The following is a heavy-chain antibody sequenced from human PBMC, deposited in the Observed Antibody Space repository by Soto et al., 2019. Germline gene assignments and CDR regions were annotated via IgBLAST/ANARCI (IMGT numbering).Heavy chain of an antibody. Sequence: ASVKVSCKVSGYTLTELSMHWVRQAPGKGLEWMGGVDPEDGETIYAQKFQGRVTMTEDTSTDTAYMELSSLSSEDTAVYYCATEAVVPAASPTPRNYYYYYMDVWGKGTTVTVSS. D-gene: IGHD2-2*01. CDR2: VDPEDGET. J-gene: IGHJ6*03. V-gene: IGHV1-24*01. CDR3: ATEAVVPAASPTPRNYYYYYMDV. CDR1: GYTLTELS.